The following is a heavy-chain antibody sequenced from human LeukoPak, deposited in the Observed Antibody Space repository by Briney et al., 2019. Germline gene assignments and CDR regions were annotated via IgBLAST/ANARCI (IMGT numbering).Heavy chain of an antibody. D-gene: IGHD1-26*01. CDR2: IYYSGST. Sequence: PSETLSLTCTVSGGSISSSSYYWGWIRQPPGKGLEWIGSIYYSGSTYYNPSLKSRVTMSVDTSKNQFSLKLSSVTAADTAVYYCARAYNEWEQFDYWGQGTLVTVSS. CDR1: GGSISSSSYY. J-gene: IGHJ4*02. V-gene: IGHV4-39*07. CDR3: ARAYNEWEQFDY.